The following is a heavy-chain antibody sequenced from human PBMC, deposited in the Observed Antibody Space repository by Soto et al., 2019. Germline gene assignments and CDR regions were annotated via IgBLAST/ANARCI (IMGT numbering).Heavy chain of an antibody. V-gene: IGHV1-69*02. CDR3: ATRMLDLAWAETYYFDY. CDR1: GGTFSSYT. CDR2: IIPILGIA. J-gene: IGHJ4*02. Sequence: QVQLVQSGAEVKKPGSSVKVSCKASGGTFSSYTISWVRQAPGQGLEWMGRIIPILGIANYAQKFQGRVTITADKSTSTAYMELSSLSSEDTAVYYCATRMLDLAWAETYYFDYWGQGTLVTVSS. D-gene: IGHD2-8*01.